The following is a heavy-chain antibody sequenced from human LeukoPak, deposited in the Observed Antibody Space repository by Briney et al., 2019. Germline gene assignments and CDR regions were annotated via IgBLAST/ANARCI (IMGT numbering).Heavy chain of an antibody. CDR1: GYTFTGYY. J-gene: IGHJ4*02. Sequence: ASVKVSCKASGYTFTGYYMHWVRQAPGQGLEWMGWINPNSGGTNYAQKFQGRVTMTRDTSISTAYMELSRLRSDDTAVYYCARDSSSSSLGDYWGQGTLVTVSS. V-gene: IGHV1-2*02. CDR3: ARDSSSSSLGDY. CDR2: INPNSGGT. D-gene: IGHD6-6*01.